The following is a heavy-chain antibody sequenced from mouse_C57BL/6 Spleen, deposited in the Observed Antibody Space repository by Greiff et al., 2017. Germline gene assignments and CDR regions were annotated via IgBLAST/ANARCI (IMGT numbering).Heavy chain of an antibody. CDR1: GYTFTSYW. J-gene: IGHJ3*01. V-gene: IGHV1-53*01. D-gene: IGHD1-1*02. CDR3: ARTTGTYYGPPWFAY. Sequence: QVQLQQPGTELVKPGASVKLSCKASGYTFTSYWMHWVKQRPGQGLEWIGNINPSNGGTNYNEKFKSKATLTVDKSSSTAYMQLSSLTSEDSAVYYCARTTGTYYGPPWFAYWGQGTLVTVSA. CDR2: INPSNGGT.